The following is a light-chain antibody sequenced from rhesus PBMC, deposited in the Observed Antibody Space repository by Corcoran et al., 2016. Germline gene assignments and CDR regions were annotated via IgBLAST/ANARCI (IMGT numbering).Light chain of an antibody. V-gene: IGKV1-18*01. CDR1: QGISSW. CDR3: QQGYNTPFT. CDR2: AAS. Sequence: DIQMTQSPSSLSASVGDKVTITCRASQGISSWLAWYQQKPGKAPKLLIYAASSLQSGVPSRFSGSGSGTDYTLTSGSLRPEDFATYYCQQGYNTPFTFGPGTKLDIK. J-gene: IGKJ3*01.